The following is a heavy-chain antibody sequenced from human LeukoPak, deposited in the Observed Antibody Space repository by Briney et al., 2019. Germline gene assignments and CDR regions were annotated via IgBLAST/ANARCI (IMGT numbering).Heavy chain of an antibody. Sequence: GGSLRLSCAASGLTFSSYSMNWVRQAPGKGLEWVSSISSSSSYIYYADSVKGRFTISRDNAKNSLYLQMNSLRAEDTAVYYCARDRVTAISPFVYWGQGTLVTVSS. V-gene: IGHV3-21*01. CDR2: ISSSSSYI. CDR1: GLTFSSYS. D-gene: IGHD2-21*02. J-gene: IGHJ4*02. CDR3: ARDRVTAISPFVY.